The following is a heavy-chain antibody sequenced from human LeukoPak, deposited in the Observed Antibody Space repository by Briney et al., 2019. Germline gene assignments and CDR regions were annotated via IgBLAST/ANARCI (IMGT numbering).Heavy chain of an antibody. CDR3: ARVGRGSEGY. Sequence: GASVKVSCKASRGTFSSYAISWVRQAPGQGLEWMGRIIPILGIANYAQKFQGRVTITADKSTSTAYMELSSLRSEDTAVYYCARVGRGSEGYWGQGTLVTVSS. CDR2: IIPILGIA. CDR1: RGTFSSYA. D-gene: IGHD5-12*01. J-gene: IGHJ4*02. V-gene: IGHV1-69*04.